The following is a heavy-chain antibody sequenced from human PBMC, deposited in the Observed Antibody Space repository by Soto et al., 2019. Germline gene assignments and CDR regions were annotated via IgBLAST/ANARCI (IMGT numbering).Heavy chain of an antibody. D-gene: IGHD1-26*01. CDR1: GFTFSDSA. CDR2: IIVDSGNT. CDR3: ATANNTSPFDY. V-gene: IGHV1-58*01. J-gene: IGHJ4*02. Sequence: SVKGSCKASGFTFSDSAVQWVRQARGQSLEWIGRIIVDSGNTKSSEKFTERVSMSWDMSTSTAFMELRSLSSDDTAVYYCATANNTSPFDYWGLGTLVTVSS.